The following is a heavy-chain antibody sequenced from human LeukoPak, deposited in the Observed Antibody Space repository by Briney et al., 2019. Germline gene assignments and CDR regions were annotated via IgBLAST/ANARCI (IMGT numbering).Heavy chain of an antibody. CDR1: GYTFTGYY. D-gene: IGHD3-3*01. Sequence: ASVKVSCKASGYTFTGYYMHWVRQAPGQGLEWMGWINPNSGGTYYAQKFQGRVTMTRDTSISTAYMEQSRLRSDDTAVYYCARDRRSAIFGAVIIKNWFDPWGQGTLVTVSS. V-gene: IGHV1-2*02. CDR3: ARDRRSAIFGAVIIKNWFDP. CDR2: INPNSGGT. J-gene: IGHJ5*02.